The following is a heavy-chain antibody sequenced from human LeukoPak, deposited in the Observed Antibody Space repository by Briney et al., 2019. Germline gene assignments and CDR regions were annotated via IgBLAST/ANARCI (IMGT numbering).Heavy chain of an antibody. V-gene: IGHV3-7*01. D-gene: IGHD2-2*01. J-gene: IGHJ3*02. CDR2: IKTDGSEK. Sequence: GGSLRLSCVASGFTFSDYWMSWIRQVPGKGLEWVANIKTDGSEKYYLDSVKGRFTISRDNAKNSLYLQMNSLRAEDTAVYYCARAPAPAPYLHSDERAFDIWGQGTMVTVSS. CDR1: GFTFSDYW. CDR3: ARAPAPAPYLHSDERAFDI.